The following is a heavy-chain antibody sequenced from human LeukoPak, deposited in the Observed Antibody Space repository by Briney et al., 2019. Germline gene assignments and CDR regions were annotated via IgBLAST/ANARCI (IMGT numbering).Heavy chain of an antibody. D-gene: IGHD3-22*01. CDR1: GFTFTTYW. CDR3: ARDGSESTGYYYAL. J-gene: IGHJ4*02. V-gene: IGHV3-7*01. Sequence: GGSLRLSCAASGFTFTTYWMTWVRQAPGKGLEWVANIKQDGSEKFYVDSVKGRFTISRDNAKNSLYLQMNSLRAEDTAVYYCARDGSESTGYYYALWGQGTLVTVSS. CDR2: IKQDGSEK.